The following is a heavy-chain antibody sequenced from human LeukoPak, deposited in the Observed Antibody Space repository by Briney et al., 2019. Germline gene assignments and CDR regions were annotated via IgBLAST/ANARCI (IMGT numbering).Heavy chain of an antibody. CDR2: IKEDGSDK. V-gene: IGHV3-7*01. Sequence: GGSLRLSCAASGFTFSTYWMSWVRQAPGKGLESVAKIKEDGSDKYYVDSVKGRFTISRDNGKNSLYLQMNSLRAEDTAVYYCARDQGGGSFDYWGQGTLVTVSS. J-gene: IGHJ4*02. D-gene: IGHD2-15*01. CDR3: ARDQGGGSFDY. CDR1: GFTFSTYW.